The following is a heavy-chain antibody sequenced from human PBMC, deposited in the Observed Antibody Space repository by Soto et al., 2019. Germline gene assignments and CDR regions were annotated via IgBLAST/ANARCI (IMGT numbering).Heavy chain of an antibody. CDR2: IKSKTDGGTT. Sequence: GGSLRLSCAASGFTFSNAWMSWVRQAPGKGLEWVGRIKSKTDGGTTDYAAPVKGRFTISRDDSKNTLYLQMNSLKTADTAVYYCTTTYWNAVYSFDYWGQGTLVTVSS. D-gene: IGHD1-1*01. J-gene: IGHJ4*02. CDR3: TTTYWNAVYSFDY. V-gene: IGHV3-15*01. CDR1: GFTFSNAW.